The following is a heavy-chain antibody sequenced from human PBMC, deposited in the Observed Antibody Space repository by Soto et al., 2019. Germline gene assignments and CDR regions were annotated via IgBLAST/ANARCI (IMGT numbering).Heavy chain of an antibody. Sequence: SETMSLTCTVSGGSISSYYWSWIRQPPGKGLEWIGHIYYSGSTNYNPSLKSRVTISVDTSKNQFSLKLSSVTAADTAVYYCAASGYDYYYYYMDVWGKGTTVTVSS. CDR3: AASGYDYYYYYMDV. V-gene: IGHV4-59*08. D-gene: IGHD3-3*01. CDR2: IYYSGST. CDR1: GGSISSYY. J-gene: IGHJ6*03.